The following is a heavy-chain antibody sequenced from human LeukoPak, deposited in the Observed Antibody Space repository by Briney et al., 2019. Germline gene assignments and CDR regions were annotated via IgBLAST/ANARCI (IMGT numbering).Heavy chain of an antibody. CDR1: GGSISGSSYY. CDR3: ARHQWELGEMGY. CDR2: IYYSGST. V-gene: IGHV4-39*07. Sequence: SETLSLTCTVSGGSISGSSYYWGWIRQPPGKGLEWIGSIYYSGSTYYNPSLKSRVTISVDTSKNQFSLKLSSVTAADTAVYYCARHQWELGEMGYWGQGTLVTVSS. J-gene: IGHJ4*02. D-gene: IGHD1-26*01.